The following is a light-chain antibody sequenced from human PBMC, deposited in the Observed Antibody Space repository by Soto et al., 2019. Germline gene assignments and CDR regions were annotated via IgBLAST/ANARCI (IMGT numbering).Light chain of an antibody. CDR2: AAS. J-gene: IGKJ1*01. V-gene: IGKV1-39*01. CDR1: QSISSY. CDR3: QKSYSTPHT. Sequence: DIQMTQSPSSLSASVGDRVTITCRASQSISSYLNWYQQKPGKAPKLLIYAASSLRSGVPSRFSGSGSGTDFTLTISSLQPEDFETYYCQKSYSTPHTFGQGTKV.